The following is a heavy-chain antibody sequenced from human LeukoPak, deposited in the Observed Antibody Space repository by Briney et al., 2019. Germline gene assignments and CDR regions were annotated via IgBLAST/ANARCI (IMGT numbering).Heavy chain of an antibody. D-gene: IGHD4-23*01. V-gene: IGHV4-34*01. CDR2: INHSGST. CDR3: ARAGQYGGKKLDY. J-gene: IGHJ4*02. CDR1: GGSFSGYY. Sequence: PSETLSLTCAVYGGSFSGYYWSWIRQPPGKGLEWIGEINHSGSTNYNPSLKGRVTISVDTSKNQFSLKLSSVTAADTAVYYCARAGQYGGKKLDYWGQGTLVTVSS.